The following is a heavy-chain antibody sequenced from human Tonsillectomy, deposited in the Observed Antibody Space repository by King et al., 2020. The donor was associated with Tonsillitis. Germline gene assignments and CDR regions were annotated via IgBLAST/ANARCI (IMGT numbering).Heavy chain of an antibody. CDR3: ARGDYYDTSGFADY. Sequence: VQLVESGGGLVKPGGSLRLSCAASGFTFSYYSMNWVRQAPGKGLEGVSSISSSSTDIYYADSVKGRFTISRDNAKNSLYLQMNSLRAEDTSVYYCARGDYYDTSGFADYWGQGTLVTVSS. J-gene: IGHJ4*02. D-gene: IGHD3-22*01. CDR2: ISSSSTDI. V-gene: IGHV3-21*01. CDR1: GFTFSYYS.